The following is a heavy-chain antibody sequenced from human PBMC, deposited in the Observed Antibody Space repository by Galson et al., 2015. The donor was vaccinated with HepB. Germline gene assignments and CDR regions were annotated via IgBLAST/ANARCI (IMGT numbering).Heavy chain of an antibody. CDR1: GDTFSTYA. CDR2: INTKTENP. CDR3: ARPAPGEGDAFDI. V-gene: IGHV7-4-1*02. Sequence: SVKVSCKASGDTFSTYAITWVRQVPGQGLEWMGWINTKTENPTYAQGFTGRFVFSLDTSVSTAFLQITSLKAVDTAVYYCARPAPGEGDAFDIWGQGTMVSVSS. J-gene: IGHJ3*02. D-gene: IGHD1-26*01.